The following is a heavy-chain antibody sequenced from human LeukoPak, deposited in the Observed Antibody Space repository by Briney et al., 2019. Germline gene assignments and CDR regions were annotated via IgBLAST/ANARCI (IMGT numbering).Heavy chain of an antibody. V-gene: IGHV3-30-3*01. Sequence: GRSLRLSCAASGFTFNNYAIHWVRQAPGKGREWVAIISFDGGNKYYADSVKGRFTISRDNSKNTLYLQMNSLRAEDTAVYYCARDGIVGSPLFKFDYWGQGTLVTVSS. J-gene: IGHJ4*02. D-gene: IGHD1-26*01. CDR3: ARDGIVGSPLFKFDY. CDR2: ISFDGGNK. CDR1: GFTFNNYA.